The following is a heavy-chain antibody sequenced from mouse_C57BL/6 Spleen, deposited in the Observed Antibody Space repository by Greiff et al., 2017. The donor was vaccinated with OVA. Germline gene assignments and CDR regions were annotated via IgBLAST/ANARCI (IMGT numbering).Heavy chain of an antibody. D-gene: IGHD4-1*01. CDR3: ARNDWDGMEY. Sequence: VQLQQSGPGLVQPSPSLSITCTASGFSLTSYGVHWVRQSPGKGLEWLGVIWSGGSTAYNAAFISRLSISKDKSKSQVFIKMNRLQADDTAIYYCARNDWDGMEYWGQGPSVTVSS. V-gene: IGHV2-2*01. J-gene: IGHJ4*01. CDR2: IWSGGST. CDR1: GFSLTSYG.